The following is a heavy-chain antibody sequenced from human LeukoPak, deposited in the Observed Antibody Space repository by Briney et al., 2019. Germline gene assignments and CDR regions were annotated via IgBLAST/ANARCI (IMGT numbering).Heavy chain of an antibody. D-gene: IGHD1-7*01. V-gene: IGHV1-24*01. CDR1: GYTLTELS. Sequence: ASVKVSCKVSGYTLTELSMHWVRQAPGKGLEWMGGFDPEDGETIYAQKFQGRVTMTKDTSTDTAYMELSSLRSEDTAVYYCATDSWNYGYWGQGTLVTVSS. J-gene: IGHJ4*02. CDR3: ATDSWNYGY. CDR2: FDPEDGET.